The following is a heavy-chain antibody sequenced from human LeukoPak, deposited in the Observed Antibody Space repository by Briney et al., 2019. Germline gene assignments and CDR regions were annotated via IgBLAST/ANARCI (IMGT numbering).Heavy chain of an antibody. J-gene: IGHJ6*03. CDR3: AAELNYYYYYMDV. CDR2: IYTTGTT. D-gene: IGHD3-10*01. CDR1: DTSINTYY. Sequence: PSETLSLTCTVSDTSINTYYWSWIRQPAGKGLEWIGHIYTTGTTNYNPSLKSRVTISVDTSKNQFSLKLSSVTAADTAVYYCAAELNYYYYYMDVWGKGTTVTISS. V-gene: IGHV4-4*07.